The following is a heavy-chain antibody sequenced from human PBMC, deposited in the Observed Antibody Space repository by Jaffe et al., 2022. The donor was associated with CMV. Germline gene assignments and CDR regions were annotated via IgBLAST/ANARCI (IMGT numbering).Heavy chain of an antibody. J-gene: IGHJ6*02. V-gene: IGHV4-4*07. D-gene: IGHD1-20*01. CDR3: AREGNSYDWERRTYYYHGMDV. Sequence: QVQLQESGPGLVKPSETLSLTCTVSGGSISDSYWSWLRRPAGKGLEWIGHIYSSGSTGYDPSLMSRVVMSVDTSKNQFSLRLTSVTAADTAVYYCAREGNSYDWERRTYYYHGMDVWGQGITVTVS. CDR1: GGSISDSY. CDR2: IYSSGST.